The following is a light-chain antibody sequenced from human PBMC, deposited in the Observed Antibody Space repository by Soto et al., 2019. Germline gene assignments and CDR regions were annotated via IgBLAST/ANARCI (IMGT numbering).Light chain of an antibody. J-gene: IGLJ1*01. CDR2: EVT. CDR1: SSDVGGYDY. V-gene: IGLV2-8*01. CDR3: SSYTGGNPSYV. Sequence: ALTQPPSASGSPGQSVTISCTGTSSDVGGYDYVSWYQQHPGKAPKLMIYEVTIRPSGVSDRFSGSKSGNTASLTVSGLQAEGEADYYCSSYTGGNPSYVFGTGTKVTVL.